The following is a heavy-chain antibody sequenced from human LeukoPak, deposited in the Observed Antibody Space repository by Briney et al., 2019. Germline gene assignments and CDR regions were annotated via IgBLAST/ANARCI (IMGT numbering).Heavy chain of an antibody. CDR1: GYSISSGYY. V-gene: IGHV4-38-2*02. J-gene: IGHJ4*02. D-gene: IGHD3-16*01. Sequence: SETLSLTCTVSGYSISSGYYWGWIRQPPGKGLEWIGSIYHSGSTYYNPSLKSRVTISVDTSKNQFSLKLSSVTAADTAVYYCARHVRGGSYFNYWGQGTLVTVSS. CDR2: IYHSGST. CDR3: ARHVRGGSYFNY.